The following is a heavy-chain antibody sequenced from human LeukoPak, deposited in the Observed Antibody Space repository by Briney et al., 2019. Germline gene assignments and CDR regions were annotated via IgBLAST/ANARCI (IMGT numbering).Heavy chain of an antibody. CDR3: ARGRGLTLSYHYFDY. CDR1: GFTFSSYW. CDR2: INTDGTTT. V-gene: IGHV3-74*01. J-gene: IGHJ4*02. Sequence: GGSLRLSCAASGFTFSSYWMHWVRHDPGKGLVWVSRINTDGTTTTYADSVKGRFTISRDTAKNMLYLQMNSLRADDTAVYYCARGRGLTLSYHYFDYWGQGTLVTVSS. D-gene: IGHD3-10*01.